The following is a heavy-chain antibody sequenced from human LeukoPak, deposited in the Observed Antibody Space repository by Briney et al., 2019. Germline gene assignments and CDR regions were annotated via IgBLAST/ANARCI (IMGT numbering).Heavy chain of an antibody. J-gene: IGHJ4*02. CDR3: TRHVERSREFVDY. V-gene: IGHV3-73*01. Sequence: GGSLRLSCAASGFTFSGSAMHWVRQASGKGLEWVGRIRSKANSYATAYAASVKGRFTISRDDSKNTAYLQMNSLKTEDTAVYYCTRHVERSREFVDYWGQETRVTVSS. CDR1: GFTFSGSA. CDR2: IRSKANSYAT. D-gene: IGHD3-10*01.